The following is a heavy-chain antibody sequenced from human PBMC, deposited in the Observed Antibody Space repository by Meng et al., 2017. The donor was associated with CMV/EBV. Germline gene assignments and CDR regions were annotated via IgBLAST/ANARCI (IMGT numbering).Heavy chain of an antibody. CDR2: INPNSGDT. V-gene: IGHV1-2*02. J-gene: IGHJ4*02. D-gene: IGHD1-7*01. Sequence: KVSCEASGYTFIGSYIHWVRQAPGQGLEWMGWINPNSGDTIYAQNFQGRVTMTRDTSINTAYMVLSRLRSDDTVVYFCATDVPYNWNYQLDYWGQGSLVT. CDR3: ATDVPYNWNYQLDY. CDR1: GYTFIGSY.